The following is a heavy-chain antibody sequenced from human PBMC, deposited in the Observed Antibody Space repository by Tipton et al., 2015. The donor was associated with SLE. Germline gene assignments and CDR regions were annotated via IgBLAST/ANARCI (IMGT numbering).Heavy chain of an antibody. Sequence: TLSLTCTVSGGSISSGSYYWSWIRRPAGKGLEWIGRIYTSGGTNYNPSLKSRVTISVETSKNPFSLTLSSVTAADTAVYYCARDSSGPYYYYYMDVWGKGTTVTVSS. CDR2: IYTSGGT. V-gene: IGHV4-61*02. D-gene: IGHD3-10*01. J-gene: IGHJ6*03. CDR3: ARDSSGPYYYYYMDV. CDR1: GGSISSGSYY.